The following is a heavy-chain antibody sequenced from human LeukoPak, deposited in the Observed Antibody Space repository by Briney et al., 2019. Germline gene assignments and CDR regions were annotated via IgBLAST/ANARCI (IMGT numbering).Heavy chain of an antibody. D-gene: IGHD5-18*01. CDR2: ISSSSSSI. Sequence: GESLRLSCAASGFTFNSYSMNWVRQAPGKGLEWVSSISSSSSSIYYADSVKGRFTISRDNAKNSLYLQMNSLRAEDTAVYYCARASGDIVETATMGSYWGQGTLVTVSS. J-gene: IGHJ4*02. CDR3: ARASGDIVETATMGSY. V-gene: IGHV3-21*01. CDR1: GFTFNSYS.